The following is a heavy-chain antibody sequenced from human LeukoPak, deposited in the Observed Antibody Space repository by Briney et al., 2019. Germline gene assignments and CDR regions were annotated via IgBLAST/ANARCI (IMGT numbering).Heavy chain of an antibody. J-gene: IGHJ4*02. V-gene: IGHV4-39*07. CDR1: GGSISSSSYY. D-gene: IGHD1-26*01. Sequence: SETLSLTCTVSGGSISSSSYYWGWIRQPPGKGLEWIGSIYYSGSTYYNPSLKSRVTMSVDTSKNQFSLKLSSVTAADTAVYYCARDLGGFLDYWGQGTLVTVSS. CDR2: IYYSGST. CDR3: ARDLGGFLDY.